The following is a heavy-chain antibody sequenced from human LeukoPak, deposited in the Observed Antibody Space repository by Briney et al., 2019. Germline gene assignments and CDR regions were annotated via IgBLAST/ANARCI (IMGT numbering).Heavy chain of an antibody. V-gene: IGHV1-2*02. D-gene: IGHD1-26*01. J-gene: IGHJ4*02. CDR3: ARYPREGGNY. Sequence: ASVKVSCKSSGYTFTGNYMRWVRQAPGQGLEWMGWINPNSGGTSYAQKFQGRVTMTRDTSISTAFMELSGLRSDDTAVYYCARYPREGGNYWGQGTLVTVSS. CDR1: GYTFTGNY. CDR2: INPNSGGT.